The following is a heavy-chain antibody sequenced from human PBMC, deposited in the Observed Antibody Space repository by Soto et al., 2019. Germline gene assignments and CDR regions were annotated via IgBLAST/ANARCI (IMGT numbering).Heavy chain of an antibody. CDR1: GGTFSSYA. CDR2: TIPIFGTA. CDR3: AREGGTRYQDYYYYYGMDV. D-gene: IGHD1-1*01. Sequence: ASVKVSCKASGGTFSSYAISWVRQDPGQGLEWMGGTIPIFGTANYAQKFQGRVTITADESTSTAYMELSSLRSEDTAVYYCAREGGTRYQDYYYYYGMDVWGQGTTVTVSS. V-gene: IGHV1-69*13. J-gene: IGHJ6*02.